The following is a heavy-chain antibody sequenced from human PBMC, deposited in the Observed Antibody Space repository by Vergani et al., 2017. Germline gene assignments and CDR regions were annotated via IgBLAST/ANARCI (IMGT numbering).Heavy chain of an antibody. CDR3: ARERIAATSNWFDP. V-gene: IGHV1-46*01. Sequence: QVQLVQSGAEVKKPGASVKVSCHPSGYTFPXXSLPWVRQPPGQRLPWMGIINPSGGSTSYAQKFQGRVTMTRDTSTSTVYMELSSLRSEDTAVYYCARERIAATSNWFDPWGQGTLVTVSS. CDR1: GYTFPXXS. CDR2: INPSGGST. J-gene: IGHJ5*02. D-gene: IGHD6-6*01.